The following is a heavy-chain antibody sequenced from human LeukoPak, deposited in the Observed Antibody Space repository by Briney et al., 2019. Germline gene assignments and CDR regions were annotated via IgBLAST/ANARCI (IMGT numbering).Heavy chain of an antibody. CDR1: GFTFSNYW. V-gene: IGHV3-23*01. Sequence: GGSLRLSCAASGFTFSNYWMLWVRQAPGKGLEWVSAISGSGGSTYYADSVKGRFTISRDNSKNTLYLQMNSLRAEDTAVYYCAKGPLYDFWSGYQYNWFDPWGQGTLVTVSS. D-gene: IGHD3-3*01. J-gene: IGHJ5*02. CDR3: AKGPLYDFWSGYQYNWFDP. CDR2: ISGSGGST.